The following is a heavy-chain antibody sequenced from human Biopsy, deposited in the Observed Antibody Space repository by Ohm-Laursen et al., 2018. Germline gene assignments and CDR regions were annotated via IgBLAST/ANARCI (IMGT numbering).Heavy chain of an antibody. CDR1: GFTFQHHA. D-gene: IGHD2-21*01. Sequence: SLRLSCAASGFTFQHHAMHWVRQAPGKGLEWVSGISWNSGSINYAVSVQGRFTISRDNAKNSLYLQMNSLRVEDTALYFCARLGELHGLWYFDFWGQGALVTVSS. J-gene: IGHJ4*02. V-gene: IGHV3-9*01. CDR3: ARLGELHGLWYFDF. CDR2: ISWNSGSI.